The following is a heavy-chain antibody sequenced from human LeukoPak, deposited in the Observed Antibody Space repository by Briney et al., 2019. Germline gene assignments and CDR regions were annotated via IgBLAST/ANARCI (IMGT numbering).Heavy chain of an antibody. V-gene: IGHV3-74*01. Sequence: GGSLRLSCAASGFTFSSYWMHWVRQAPGKGLVWVSRINSDGSSTSYADSVKGRFTISRDNSKNTLYLQMNSLRADDTAVYYCARDLAATGTLVDYWGQGTLVTVSS. CDR1: GFTFSSYW. J-gene: IGHJ1*01. CDR2: INSDGSST. D-gene: IGHD6-13*01. CDR3: ARDLAATGTLVDY.